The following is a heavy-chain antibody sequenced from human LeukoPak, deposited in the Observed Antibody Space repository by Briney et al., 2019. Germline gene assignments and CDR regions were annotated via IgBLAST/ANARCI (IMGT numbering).Heavy chain of an antibody. D-gene: IGHD3-10*01. J-gene: IGHJ4*02. CDR3: ARVMSDYYGSGSYSYFDY. V-gene: IGHV4-31*03. CDR1: GGSISSGAYY. CDR2: IYYSGST. Sequence: TLSLTCTVSGGSISSGAYYWSWIRQYPGKSLGWIGHIYYSGSTDYSPSLKSRVTISLDASQDHFSLKLSSVTAADTAVYYCARVMSDYYGSGSYSYFDYWGQGTLVTVSS.